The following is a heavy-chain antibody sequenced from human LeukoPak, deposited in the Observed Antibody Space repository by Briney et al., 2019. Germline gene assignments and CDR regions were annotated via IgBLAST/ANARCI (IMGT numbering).Heavy chain of an antibody. V-gene: IGHV3-74*01. CDR3: VRHNYGYDY. Sequence: GGSLRLSCAASGFTSNRYWMHWVRQVRGEAVVWVSHSHNDGNSVSYVDSVKGRFTVSRDNAKNTLYLQMNRLRAEDTAVYYCVRHNYGYDYWGQGTLVTVSS. CDR1: GFTSNRYW. J-gene: IGHJ4*02. D-gene: IGHD3-10*01. CDR2: SHNDGNSV.